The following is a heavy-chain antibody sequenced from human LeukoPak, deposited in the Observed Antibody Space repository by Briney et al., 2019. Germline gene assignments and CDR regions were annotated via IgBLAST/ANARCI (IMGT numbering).Heavy chain of an antibody. D-gene: IGHD3-16*01. CDR2: IYHSGST. CDR1: GGSISSGGYS. CDR3: ARVIGGVLAFDI. Sequence: SQTLPLTCAVSGGSISSGGYSWSWIRQPPGKGLEWIGYIYHSGSTYYNPSLKSPVTISVDRSKNQFSLKLSSVTAADTAVYYCARVIGGVLAFDIWGQGTMVTVSS. J-gene: IGHJ3*02. V-gene: IGHV4-30-2*01.